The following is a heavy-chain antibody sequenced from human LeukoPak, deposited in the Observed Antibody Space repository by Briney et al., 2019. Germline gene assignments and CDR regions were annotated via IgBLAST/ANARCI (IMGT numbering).Heavy chain of an antibody. J-gene: IGHJ5*02. CDR3: ARVGSTSRAPNP. CDR2: IKPDGSEK. Sequence: GGSLRLSCAASRFTFSNSWMSWVRQAPGKGLEWVARIKPDGSEKYYVDSVKGRFAISRDNAKNSLYLQMNSLIADDTAIYYCARVGSTSRAPNPWGQGTRVTVSS. D-gene: IGHD2-2*01. CDR1: RFTFSNSW. V-gene: IGHV3-7*01.